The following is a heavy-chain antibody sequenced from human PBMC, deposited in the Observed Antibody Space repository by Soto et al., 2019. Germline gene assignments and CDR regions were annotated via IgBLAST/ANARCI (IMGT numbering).Heavy chain of an antibody. V-gene: IGHV5-51*01. D-gene: IGHD3-10*01. CDR2: IYPGDSDT. CDR1: GYIWASYG. Sequence: LMVCLKGAGYIWASYGSGWVLQLPVKGLEWMGIIYPGDSDTRYSPSFQGQVTISADKSISTAYLQWSSLKASETAMYYCARHWFGESKGFDYWGQGTLVTVSS. CDR3: ARHWFGESKGFDY. J-gene: IGHJ4*02.